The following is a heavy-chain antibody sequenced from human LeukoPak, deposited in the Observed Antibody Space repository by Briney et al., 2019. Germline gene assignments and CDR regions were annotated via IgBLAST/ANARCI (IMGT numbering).Heavy chain of an antibody. Sequence: ASVKVSCKASGYTFTGYYMHWVRQAPGQGHEWMGWINPNSGGTNYAQKFQGRVTMTRDTSISAAYMELSRLRSDDTAVYYCARVYDFWSGYLYYFDYWGQGTLVTVSS. J-gene: IGHJ4*02. CDR2: INPNSGGT. V-gene: IGHV1-2*02. CDR3: ARVYDFWSGYLYYFDY. CDR1: GYTFTGYY. D-gene: IGHD3-3*01.